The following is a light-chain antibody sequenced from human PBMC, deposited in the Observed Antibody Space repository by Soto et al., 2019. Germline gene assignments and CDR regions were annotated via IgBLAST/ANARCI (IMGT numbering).Light chain of an antibody. CDR3: QQLNSYPPT. CDR1: QGISSY. Sequence: DIQLTQSPSFLSASVGDRVTITCRASQGISSYLAWYQQKPGKAPKLLIYAASTLQSGVPSRFSGSGSGTEFTLTSSSLQPEDFATYYCQQLNSYPPTFGQGTKLEIK. J-gene: IGKJ2*01. V-gene: IGKV1-9*01. CDR2: AAS.